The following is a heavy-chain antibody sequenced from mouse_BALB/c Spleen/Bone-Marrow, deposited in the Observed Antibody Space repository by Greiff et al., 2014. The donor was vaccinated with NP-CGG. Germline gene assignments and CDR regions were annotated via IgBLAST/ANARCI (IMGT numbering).Heavy chain of an antibody. CDR1: GFNIKDTY. D-gene: IGHD3-3*01. CDR2: LEPANGTP. Sequence: EVQLQQSGAEFVKPGASVILSCTVSGFNIKDTYMHWVTVRPEQGLEWIGRLEPANGTPKYDPKFQGKATRTAATSSNTAYMHLSSLTSEDTAVDYCARLGDGGYWGQGTTLAVSA. CDR3: ARLGDGGY. J-gene: IGHJ2*01. V-gene: IGHV14-3*02.